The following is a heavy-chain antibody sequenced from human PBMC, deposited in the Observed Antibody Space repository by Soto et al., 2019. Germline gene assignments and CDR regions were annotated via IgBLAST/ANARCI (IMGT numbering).Heavy chain of an antibody. V-gene: IGHV2-5*02. J-gene: IGHJ3*02. CDR2: IYWDDDK. Sequence: GTTLVNPTQTLTLTCTFSGFSLSTSGVGVGWIRQPPGKALEWLALIYWDDDKRYSPSLKSRLTITKDTSKNQVVLTMTNMDPVDTATYYCAHRRGGYCSGGSCADAFDIWGQGTMVTVSS. D-gene: IGHD2-15*01. CDR1: GFSLSTSGVG. CDR3: AHRRGGYCSGGSCADAFDI.